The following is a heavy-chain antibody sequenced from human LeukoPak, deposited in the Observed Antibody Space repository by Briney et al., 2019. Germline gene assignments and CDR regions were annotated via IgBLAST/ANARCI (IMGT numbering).Heavy chain of an antibody. Sequence: ASVKVSCKASGYTFTGYYMHWVRQAPGQGLEWMGWINPNSGGTNYAQKFQGRVTMTRDTSISTAYMELSRLRSDDTAVYYCARDRRHYYDFWSGYYDAFDIWGQGTMVTVSS. CDR1: GYTFTGYY. J-gene: IGHJ3*02. D-gene: IGHD3-3*01. CDR3: ARDRRHYYDFWSGYYDAFDI. V-gene: IGHV1-2*02. CDR2: INPNSGGT.